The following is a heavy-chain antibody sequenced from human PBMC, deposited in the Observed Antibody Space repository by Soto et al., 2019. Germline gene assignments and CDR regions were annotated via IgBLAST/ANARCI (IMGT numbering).Heavy chain of an antibody. J-gene: IGHJ6*02. V-gene: IGHV4-34*01. Sequence: SETLSLTCAVYGGSFSGYYWSWIRQPPGKGLEWIGEINHSGSTNYNPSLKSRVTISVDTSKNQFSLKLSSVTAADTAVYYCASDKYYYGSGSYWAYYYYGMDVWGQGTTVT. CDR1: GGSFSGYY. D-gene: IGHD3-10*01. CDR3: ASDKYYYGSGSYWAYYYYGMDV. CDR2: INHSGST.